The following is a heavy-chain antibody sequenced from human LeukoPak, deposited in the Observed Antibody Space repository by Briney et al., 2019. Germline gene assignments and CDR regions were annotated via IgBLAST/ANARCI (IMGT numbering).Heavy chain of an antibody. V-gene: IGHV3-30*02. CDR3: AKDLGLVMGTSSVGYFDY. CDR2: IRYDGSNK. CDR1: GFTLSSFG. D-gene: IGHD5-24*01. J-gene: IGHJ4*02. Sequence: GGSLRLSCGASGFTLSSFGMHGVRQAPGKGREGVAFIRYDGSNKFYADSVKGRFPIHRDNSKNTLYRQMNSLRAEDRAVHYCAKDLGLVMGTSSVGYFDYWGQGTLVTVSS.